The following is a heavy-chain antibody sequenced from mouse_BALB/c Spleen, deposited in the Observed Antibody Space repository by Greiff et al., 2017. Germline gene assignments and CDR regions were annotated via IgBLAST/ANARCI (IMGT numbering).Heavy chain of an antibody. CDR1: GYTFTDYN. J-gene: IGHJ4*01. Sequence: EVKLVESGPELVKPGASVKISCKASGYTFTDYNMHWVKQSHGKSLEWIGYIYPYNGGTGYNQKFKSKATLTVDNSSSTAYMELRSLTSEDSAVYYCARQNGFRYYAMDYWGQGTSVTVSS. CDR3: ARQNGFRYYAMDY. CDR2: IYPYNGGT. V-gene: IGHV1S29*02.